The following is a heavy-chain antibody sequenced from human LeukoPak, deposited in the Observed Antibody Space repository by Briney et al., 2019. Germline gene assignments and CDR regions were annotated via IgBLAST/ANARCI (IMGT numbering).Heavy chain of an antibody. J-gene: IGHJ5*02. CDR3: ARRLGYSYGPKRDNWFDP. V-gene: IGHV4-34*01. D-gene: IGHD5-18*01. CDR2: INHSGST. CDR1: GGSFSGYY. Sequence: SETLSLTCAVYGGSFSGYYWSWIRQPPGKGLEWIGEINHSGSTNYNPSLKSQVTISVDTSKNQFSLKLSSVTAADTAVYYCARRLGYSYGPKRDNWFDPWGQGTLVTVSS.